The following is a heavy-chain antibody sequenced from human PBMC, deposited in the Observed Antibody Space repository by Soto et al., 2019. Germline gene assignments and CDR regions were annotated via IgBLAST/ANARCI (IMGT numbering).Heavy chain of an antibody. CDR2: ISGSGGST. V-gene: IGHV3-23*01. D-gene: IGHD4-17*01. CDR1: GFPFSTYA. J-gene: IGHJ4*02. CDR3: AKTVTFDC. Sequence: EVQLLESGGGLVQPGGSLRLSCAASGFPFSTYAMTWVRQAPGKGLEWVSAISGSGGSTYYPDSVKGRFTSSRDNSKNTLYLQMNSLRAEDTAVYYCAKTVTFDCWGQGTLVTVSS.